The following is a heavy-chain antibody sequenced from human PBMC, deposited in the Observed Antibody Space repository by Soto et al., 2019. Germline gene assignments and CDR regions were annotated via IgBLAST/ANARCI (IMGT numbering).Heavy chain of an antibody. V-gene: IGHV3-20*04. CDR3: ARIPVGYDYAMDV. J-gene: IGHJ6*02. D-gene: IGHD1-26*01. CDR1: GFTFDDYG. Sequence: EVQLVESGGGVVRPGGSLRLSCVASGFTFDDYGMSWVRQAPGKGLEWVSGINWNGGSTTYVDSVKGRFTISRDNAKNSLYLKMNSLRVEDTALYYCARIPVGYDYAMDVWGQGTTVTVSS. CDR2: INWNGGST.